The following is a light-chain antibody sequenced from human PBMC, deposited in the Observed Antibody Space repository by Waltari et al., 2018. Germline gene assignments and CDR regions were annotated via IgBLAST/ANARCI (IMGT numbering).Light chain of an antibody. J-gene: IGKJ4*01. CDR3: QQYVRTPSLT. Sequence: DIVMTQSPDSLAVSLGERATINCKSSQSVLYSSNNKNHLAWYQHKPGQPPKLLISWASTRESGVPDRFSGSGSGTDFTLTISSLQAEDVAVYYCQQYVRTPSLTFGGGTKVEI. CDR2: WAS. V-gene: IGKV4-1*01. CDR1: QSVLYSSNNKNH.